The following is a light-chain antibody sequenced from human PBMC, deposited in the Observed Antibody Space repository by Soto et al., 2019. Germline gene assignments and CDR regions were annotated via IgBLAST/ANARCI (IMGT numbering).Light chain of an antibody. J-gene: IGKJ4*01. Sequence: EIVLTQSPGTLSLSPGERATLSCRASRTVGRSYLAWYQHKPGQTPRLLIYDTSTRATGVPARFSGSRSGTEFTLTINSLQSEDFAVYYCQRYNNWPFTFGGGTKVDIK. CDR3: QRYNNWPFT. CDR2: DTS. CDR1: RTVGRSY. V-gene: IGKV3-15*01.